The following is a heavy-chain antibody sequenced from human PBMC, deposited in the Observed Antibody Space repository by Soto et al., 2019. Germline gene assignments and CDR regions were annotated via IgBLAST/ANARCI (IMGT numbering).Heavy chain of an antibody. CDR1: GGSISSGGYY. V-gene: IGHV4-31*03. CDR3: ARGYGSSWGGGTNYYYYMDV. CDR2: IYYSGST. J-gene: IGHJ6*03. Sequence: QVQLQESGPGLVKPSQTLSLTCTVSGGSISSGGYYWSWIRQHPGKGLEWIGYIYYSGSTYYNPSLKRRVTISVDTSKNQFSLKLSSVTAADTAVYYCARGYGSSWGGGTNYYYYMDVWGKGTTVTVSS. D-gene: IGHD6-13*01.